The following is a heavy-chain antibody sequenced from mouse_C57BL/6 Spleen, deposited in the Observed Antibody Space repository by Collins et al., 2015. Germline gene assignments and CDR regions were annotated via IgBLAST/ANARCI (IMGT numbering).Heavy chain of an antibody. V-gene: IGHV9-3*01. CDR3: ARDYYDYDEYYFDY. CDR1: GYTFTTYG. J-gene: IGHJ2*01. Sequence: QIQLVQSGPELKKPGETVKISCKASGYTFTTYGMSWVKQAPGKGLKWMGWINTYSGVPTYADDFKGRFAFSLETSASTAYLQINNLKNEDTATYFCARDYYDYDEYYFDYWGQGTTLTVSS. CDR2: INTYSGVP. D-gene: IGHD2-4*01.